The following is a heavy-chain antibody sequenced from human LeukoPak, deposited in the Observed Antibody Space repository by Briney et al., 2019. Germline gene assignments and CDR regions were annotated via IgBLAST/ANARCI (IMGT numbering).Heavy chain of an antibody. CDR3: ARDRSPAGSYYYYVMDV. V-gene: IGHV7-4-1*02. CDR2: INTNTGNP. J-gene: IGHJ6*02. D-gene: IGHD5-12*01. Sequence: ASVKVSCKASGYTFTSYAMNWVRQAPGQGLEWMGWINTNTGNPTYAQGFTGRFVFSLDTSVSTAYLQISSVKADDTAVYYCARDRSPAGSYYYYVMDVLGQGTTVTVSS. CDR1: GYTFTSYA.